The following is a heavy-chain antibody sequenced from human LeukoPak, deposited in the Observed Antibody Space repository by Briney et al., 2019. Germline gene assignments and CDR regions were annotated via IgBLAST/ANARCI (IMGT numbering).Heavy chain of an antibody. CDR1: GGTFSSYA. CDR3: ATSIVVVVAATPNFDY. CDR2: IIPILGIA. Sequence: SVKVSCKASGGTFSSYAISWVRQAPGQGLEWMGRIIPILGIANYAQKFQGRVTITADKSTSTAYMELSSLRSGDTAVYYCATSIVVVVAATPNFDYWGQGTLVTVSS. D-gene: IGHD2-15*01. J-gene: IGHJ4*02. V-gene: IGHV1-69*04.